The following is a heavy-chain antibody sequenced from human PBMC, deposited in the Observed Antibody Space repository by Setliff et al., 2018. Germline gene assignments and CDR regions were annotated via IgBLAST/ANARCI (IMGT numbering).Heavy chain of an antibody. D-gene: IGHD3-3*01. CDR1: GLTSTTFS. CDR3: ATRTPVTFSGVVTTV. J-gene: IGHJ4*02. V-gene: IGHV1-18*01. CDR2: ITNYNGKT. Sequence: ASVKVSCKASGLTSTTFSISWVRQAPGQGLEWMGWITNYNGKTDYAQKFQDRVILTTDTSTNTAYMELRNLRPDDKAIYYCATRTPVTFSGVVTTVWGQGSLVTVSS.